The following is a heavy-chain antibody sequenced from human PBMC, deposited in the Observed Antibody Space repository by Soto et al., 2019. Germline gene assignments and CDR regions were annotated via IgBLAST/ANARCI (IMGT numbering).Heavy chain of an antibody. V-gene: IGHV3-21*01. CDR1: GFTFSSYS. CDR3: AREPREDYDFWSGYYPAYYYYYYMDV. D-gene: IGHD3-3*01. CDR2: ISSSSSYI. J-gene: IGHJ6*03. Sequence: GGSLRLSCAASGFTFSSYSMNWVRKAPGKGLEWVSSISSSSSYIYYADSVKGRFTISRDNAKNSLYLQMNSLRAEDTAVYYCAREPREDYDFWSGYYPAYYYYYYMDVWGKGTTVTVSS.